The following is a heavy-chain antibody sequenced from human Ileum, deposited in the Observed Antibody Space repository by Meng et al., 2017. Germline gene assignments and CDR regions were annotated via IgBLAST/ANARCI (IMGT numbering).Heavy chain of an antibody. V-gene: IGHV1-2*06. D-gene: IGHD3-10*01. J-gene: IGHJ4*02. CDR3: ARLTDGAGNYDDLPSDY. Sequence: QVQLVQSRAEVKKPGASVKVSCKASGYTFTDYYMHWVRQAPGQGLEWMGRINPISGDTNYAQKFQGRVTMTRDTSISTANMELSSLRSDDTAVYYCARLTDGAGNYDDLPSDYWGQGTLVTVSS. CDR2: INPISGDT. CDR1: GYTFTDYY.